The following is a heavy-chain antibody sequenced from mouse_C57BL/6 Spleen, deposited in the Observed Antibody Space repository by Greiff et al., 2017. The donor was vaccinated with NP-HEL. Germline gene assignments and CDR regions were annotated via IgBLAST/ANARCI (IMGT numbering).Heavy chain of an antibody. CDR3: ARPLWDYYGSSSWFAY. V-gene: IGHV5-17*01. Sequence: DVMLVESGGGLVKPGGSLKLSCAASGFTFSDYGMHWVRQAPEKGLEWVAYISSGSSTIYYADTVKGRFTISRDNAKNTLFLQMTSLRSEDTAMYYCARPLWDYYGSSSWFAYWGQGTLVTVSA. J-gene: IGHJ3*01. CDR1: GFTFSDYG. CDR2: ISSGSSTI. D-gene: IGHD1-1*01.